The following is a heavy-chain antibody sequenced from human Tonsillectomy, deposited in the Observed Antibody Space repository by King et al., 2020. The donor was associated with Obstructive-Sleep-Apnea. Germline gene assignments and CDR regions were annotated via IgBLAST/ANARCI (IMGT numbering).Heavy chain of an antibody. Sequence: VQLQESGPGLVKPSQTLSLTCTVSGGSISSGGYYWSWIRQHPGKGLEWIGYIYYSGSTYYNPSLKSRVTISVDTSKNQFSLKLSSVTAADTAVYYCARGEPHDYVSRHFDYWGQGTLVTVSS. J-gene: IGHJ4*02. V-gene: IGHV4-31*03. CDR1: GGSISSGGYY. CDR3: ARGEPHDYVSRHFDY. CDR2: IYYSGST. D-gene: IGHD4-17*01.